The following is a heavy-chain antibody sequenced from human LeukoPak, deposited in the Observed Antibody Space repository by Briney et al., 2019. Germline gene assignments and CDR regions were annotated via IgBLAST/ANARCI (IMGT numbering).Heavy chain of an antibody. J-gene: IGHJ1*01. CDR3: AKGSDTMVRGAKYFQH. CDR1: GFTFSSYA. V-gene: IGHV3-23*01. CDR2: ISGSGGST. D-gene: IGHD3-10*01. Sequence: GGSLRLSCAASGFTFSSYAMSWVRQAPGKGLEWVSAISGSGGSTYYADSVKGRFTISRDNSKNTLYLQMNSLRAEDTAVYYCAKGSDTMVRGAKYFQHWGQGTLVTVSS.